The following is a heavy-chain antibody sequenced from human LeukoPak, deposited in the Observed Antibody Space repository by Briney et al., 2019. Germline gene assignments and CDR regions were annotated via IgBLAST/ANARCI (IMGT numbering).Heavy chain of an antibody. D-gene: IGHD3-16*01. V-gene: IGHV4-59*01. CDR1: GDSISSYC. Sequence: MPSETLSLTCTVSGDSISSYCWSWIRQPPGKGLEWIGYIYYSGSTNSNPSLKSRVTISGDTSKNQFSLKLSSVTAADTAVYYCARSFGGRSNDAFDIWGQGTAVTVSS. CDR3: ARSFGGRSNDAFDI. CDR2: IYYSGST. J-gene: IGHJ3*02.